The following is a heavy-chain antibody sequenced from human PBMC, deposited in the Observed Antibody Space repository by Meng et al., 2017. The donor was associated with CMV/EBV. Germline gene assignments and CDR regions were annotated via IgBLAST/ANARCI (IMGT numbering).Heavy chain of an antibody. J-gene: IGHJ4*02. CDR1: GGSFSGYY. Sequence: GSLRLSCAVYGGSFSGYYWSWIRQPPGKGLEWIGEINHSGSTNYNPSLKSRVTISVDTPKNQFSLKLSSVTAADTAVYYWARGAHCSSTSCYNIWGQGTLVTVSS. CDR3: ARGAHCSSTSCYNI. CDR2: INHSGST. V-gene: IGHV4-34*01. D-gene: IGHD2-2*01.